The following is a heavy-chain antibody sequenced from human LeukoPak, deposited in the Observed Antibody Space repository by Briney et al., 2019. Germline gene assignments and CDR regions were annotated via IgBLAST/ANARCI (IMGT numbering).Heavy chain of an antibody. CDR1: AGSTSSSSYY. J-gene: IGHJ4*02. D-gene: IGHD3-10*01. CDR2: IYYSGST. CDR3: ARVGYYGSGSFLDY. V-gene: IGHV4-39*01. Sequence: SETLSLTCTVSAGSTSSSSYYWGWLRQPPGTGLEWFGSIYYSGSTYYNPSLKRRVTISVDTSKTQFSLKVSSVTAADTAVYYCARVGYYGSGSFLDYWGQGTLVTVSS.